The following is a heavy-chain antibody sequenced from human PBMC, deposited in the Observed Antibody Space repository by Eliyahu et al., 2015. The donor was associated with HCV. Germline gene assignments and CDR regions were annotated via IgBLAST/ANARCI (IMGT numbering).Heavy chain of an antibody. V-gene: IGHV3-7*03. CDR2: INQDGSEK. Sequence: EVQLIESGGGLVQPGGSLRLSCAGSGFXFSSYWMNWVRQAPGKGLEWVANINQDGSEKNYVDSVKGRFTISRDNAKNSLYLQMNSLRAEDTALYYCARDRAMDDYWGQGTLVIVSS. D-gene: IGHD5-18*01. CDR3: ARDRAMDDY. CDR1: GFXFSSYW. J-gene: IGHJ4*02.